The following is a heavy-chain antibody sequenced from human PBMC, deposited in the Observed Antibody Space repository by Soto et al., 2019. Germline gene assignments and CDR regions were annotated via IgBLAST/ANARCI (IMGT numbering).Heavy chain of an antibody. D-gene: IGHD6-19*01. V-gene: IGHV4-59*08. CDR2: IYYSGSS. Sequence: PSETLSLTCTVSGGSISSYYWSWIRQPPGKGLEWIGYIYYSGSSNYNPSLKSRVTISVDTSKNQFSLKLSSVTAADTAVYYCGRHSVAAGHDVFDIWGQGTMVTVSS. J-gene: IGHJ3*02. CDR3: GRHSVAAGHDVFDI. CDR1: GGSISSYY.